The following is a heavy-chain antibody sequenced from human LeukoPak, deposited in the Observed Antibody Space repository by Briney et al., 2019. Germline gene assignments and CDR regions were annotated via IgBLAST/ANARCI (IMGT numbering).Heavy chain of an antibody. V-gene: IGHV4-59*08. CDR1: GGSISSYY. CDR2: IYYSGST. Sequence: SETLSLTCTVSGGSISSYYWSWIRQPPGKGLEWIGYIYYSGSTNYNPSLKSRVTISVDTSKNHFSLKLSSVTAADTAVYYCAREYSSSSPFSDYYYYMDVWGKGTTVTVSS. D-gene: IGHD6-6*01. CDR3: AREYSSSSPFSDYYYYMDV. J-gene: IGHJ6*03.